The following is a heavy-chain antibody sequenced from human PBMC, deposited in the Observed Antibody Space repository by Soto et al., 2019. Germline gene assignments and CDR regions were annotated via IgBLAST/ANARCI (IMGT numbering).Heavy chain of an antibody. CDR3: AGSVPYSSSSFNY. D-gene: IGHD6-6*01. CDR1: GNSISNYY. CDR2: IYTTGST. J-gene: IGHJ4*02. V-gene: IGHV4-4*07. Sequence: SETLSLTCIVSGNSISNYYWNWIRQPAGKGLEWIGRIYTTGSTNYNPSLKSRVTMSVDTSKNQFPLKLSSVTAADAAVYYCAGSVPYSSSSFNYWGQGILVTVSS.